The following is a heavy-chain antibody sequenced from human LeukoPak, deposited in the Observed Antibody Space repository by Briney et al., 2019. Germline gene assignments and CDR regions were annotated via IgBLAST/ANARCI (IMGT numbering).Heavy chain of an antibody. J-gene: IGHJ4*02. D-gene: IGHD5-18*01. CDR1: GFTVSTYD. Sequence: TTAGYLRLSCAASGFTVSTYDMHWVRQAPGEGPEWVAYFGISGTIYYADSVRGRFTISSDTAKNSHHLEMNSLRVDDTAIYYCAGYGFYPYWGQGTPVTVSS. CDR3: AGYGFYPY. CDR2: FGISGTI. V-gene: IGHV3-69-1*01.